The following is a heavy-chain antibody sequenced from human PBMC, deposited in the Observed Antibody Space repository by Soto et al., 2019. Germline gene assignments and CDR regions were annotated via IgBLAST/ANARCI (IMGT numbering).Heavy chain of an antibody. V-gene: IGHV3-64D*06. CDR3: VKVREMATILFGDAFDI. D-gene: IGHD5-12*01. CDR1: GFTFSGYA. J-gene: IGHJ3*02. Sequence: GGSLRLSCSASGFTFSGYAMHWVRQAPGKGLEYVSAISSNGGSTHYADSVKGRFTISRDNSKNTLYLQMSSLRAEDTAVYYCVKVREMATILFGDAFDIWGQGTMVTVSS. CDR2: ISSNGGST.